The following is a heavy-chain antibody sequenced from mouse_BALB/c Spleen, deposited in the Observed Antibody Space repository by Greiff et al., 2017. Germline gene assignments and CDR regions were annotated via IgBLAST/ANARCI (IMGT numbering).Heavy chain of an antibody. CDR3: AREDYRYDGAWFAY. V-gene: IGHV2-6-4*01. J-gene: IGHJ3*01. CDR1: GFSLSRDS. D-gene: IGHD2-14*01. CDR2: IWGGGST. Sequence: QVQLKESGPGLVAPSQSLSITCTVSGFSLSRDSVHWVRQPPGKGLEWLGMIWGGGSTDYNSALKSRLSISKDNSKSTVFLKMNRLQTDDTAMYYCAREDYRYDGAWFAYWGQGTLVTVSA.